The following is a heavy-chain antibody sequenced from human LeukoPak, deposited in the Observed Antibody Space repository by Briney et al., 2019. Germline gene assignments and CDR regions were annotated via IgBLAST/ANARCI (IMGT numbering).Heavy chain of an antibody. V-gene: IGHV3-23*01. Sequence: GGSLRLSCAASGFTFSNYAMTWVRQAPGKGLGWVSAISGSGGSTYYADSVKGRFTISRDNSKNTLYLQMNSLRAEDTAVYYCARDPRGGTLDYWGQGALVTVSS. CDR3: ARDPRGGTLDY. CDR1: GFTFSNYA. D-gene: IGHD3-10*01. CDR2: ISGSGGST. J-gene: IGHJ4*02.